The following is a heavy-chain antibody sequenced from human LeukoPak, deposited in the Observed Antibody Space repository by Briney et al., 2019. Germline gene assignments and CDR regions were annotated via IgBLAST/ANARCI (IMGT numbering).Heavy chain of an antibody. V-gene: IGHV3-30*18. D-gene: IGHD3-10*01. CDR2: ISYDGSNE. Sequence: GGSLRLSCAASGFTFSSYGMHWVRQAPGKGLEWVAVISYDGSNEFYADSVKGRFIVSRDNSKNTLYLQMNSLRVEDTAVYYCAKDHSPFRGVGHFDYWGQGTLVTVSS. CDR3: AKDHSPFRGVGHFDY. J-gene: IGHJ4*02. CDR1: GFTFSSYG.